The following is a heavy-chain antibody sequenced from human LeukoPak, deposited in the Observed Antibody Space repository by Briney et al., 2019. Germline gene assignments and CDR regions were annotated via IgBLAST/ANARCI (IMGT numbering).Heavy chain of an antibody. D-gene: IGHD5-18*01. CDR1: GFTFSSYA. Sequence: GGSLRLSCAASGFTFSSYAMSRARQAPGKGLEWVSVISGSGGSTYYADSVKGRFTISRDNSKNTLYLQMNSLRAEDTAVYYCAKDRGYSYGSIDYWGQGTLVTVSS. CDR2: ISGSGGST. V-gene: IGHV3-23*01. CDR3: AKDRGYSYGSIDY. J-gene: IGHJ4*02.